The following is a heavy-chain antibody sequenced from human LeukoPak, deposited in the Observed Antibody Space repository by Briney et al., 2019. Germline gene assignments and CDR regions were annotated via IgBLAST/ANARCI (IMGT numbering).Heavy chain of an antibody. D-gene: IGHD6-13*01. CDR2: IIPILGIA. Sequence: ASVKVPCKASGGTFSSYAISWVRQAPGQGLEWMGRIIPILGIANYAQKFQGRVTITADKSTSTAYMELSSLRSEDTAVYYCARVPHSSSWYPGNFDYWGQGTLVTVSS. J-gene: IGHJ4*02. CDR1: GGTFSSYA. V-gene: IGHV1-69*04. CDR3: ARVPHSSSWYPGNFDY.